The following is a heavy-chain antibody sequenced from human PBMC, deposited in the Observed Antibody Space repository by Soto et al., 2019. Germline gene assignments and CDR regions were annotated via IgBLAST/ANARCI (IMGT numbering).Heavy chain of an antibody. CDR3: ARGRYYDSSGYPSRYYYGMDV. J-gene: IGHJ6*02. V-gene: IGHV1-18*01. CDR1: DYTFTSYE. CDR2: ISAYNGNT. D-gene: IGHD3-22*01. Sequence: QVHLVQSGAEVKKPGASVKVSCKASDYTFTSYEITWVRQAPGQGLEWMGWISAYNGNTNYAQKLQGRDTMTTDTSTSSAYRDVSSLRSADTAGYHCARGRYYDSSGYPSRYYYGMDVWGQGTTVTVSS.